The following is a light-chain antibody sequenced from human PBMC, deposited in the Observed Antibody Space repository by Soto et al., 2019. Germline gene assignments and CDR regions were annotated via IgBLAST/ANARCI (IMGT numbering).Light chain of an antibody. V-gene: IGKV3-11*01. Sequence: EMVMTQFPATLSGASGESATASCRASHSVSSYLASYQQTPGQAPRLLIYDASNRATGIPARFSGSGSGTDFPLTISSLQPEDFAVYYCQQRSNWPPITCGQGTRREIK. CDR2: DAS. J-gene: IGKJ5*01. CDR1: HSVSSY. CDR3: QQRSNWPPIT.